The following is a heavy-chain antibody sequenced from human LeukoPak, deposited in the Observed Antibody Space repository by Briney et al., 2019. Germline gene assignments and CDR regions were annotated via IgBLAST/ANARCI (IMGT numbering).Heavy chain of an antibody. D-gene: IGHD1-26*01. Sequence: SETLSLTCTVPGGSISSYYWSWIRQPPGKGLEWIGYIYYTGSTNYNPSLKSRVTISVDTSKNQFSLKLNSVTAADTAVYYCARRRVGAISSYNWFDPWGQGTLVTVSS. CDR2: IYYTGST. V-gene: IGHV4-59*08. CDR3: ARRRVGAISSYNWFDP. CDR1: GGSISSYY. J-gene: IGHJ5*02.